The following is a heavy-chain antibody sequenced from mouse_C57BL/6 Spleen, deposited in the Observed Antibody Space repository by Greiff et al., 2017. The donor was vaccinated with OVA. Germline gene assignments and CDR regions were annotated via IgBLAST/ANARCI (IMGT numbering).Heavy chain of an antibody. CDR1: GYTFTSYW. CDR2: IDPSDSYT. V-gene: IGHV1-69*01. D-gene: IGHD1-1*01. J-gene: IGHJ4*01. Sequence: QVQLQQPGAELVMPGASVKLSCKASGYTFTSYWMHWVKQRPGQGLEWIGEIDPSDSYTNSNQKFKGKSTLTVDQSANTAYMQLSSLTSEDSAVYYCARRGGIAMDYWGQGTSVTVSS. CDR3: ARRGGIAMDY.